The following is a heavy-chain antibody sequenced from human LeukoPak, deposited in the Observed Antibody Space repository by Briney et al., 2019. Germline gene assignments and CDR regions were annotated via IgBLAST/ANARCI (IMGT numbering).Heavy chain of an antibody. CDR3: ARAVEPKRFAEYFQH. CDR1: GYTFTSYD. V-gene: IGHV1-8*03. D-gene: IGHD4-23*01. Sequence: GASVKVSRKASGYTFTSYDINWVRQATGQGLEWMGWMNPNSGNTGYAQKFQGRVTITRNTSISTAYMELSSLRSEDTAVYYCARAVEPKRFAEYFQHWGQGTLVTVSS. J-gene: IGHJ1*01. CDR2: MNPNSGNT.